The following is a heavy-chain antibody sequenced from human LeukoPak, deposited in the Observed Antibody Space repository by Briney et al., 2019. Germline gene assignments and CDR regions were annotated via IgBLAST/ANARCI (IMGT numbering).Heavy chain of an antibody. CDR3: TTYPAFDS. V-gene: IGHV3-15*01. D-gene: IGHD2-2*01. CDR2: IKSKTDGGTT. CDR1: GFTFTNAW. J-gene: IGHJ4*02. Sequence: GGSLRLSCAASGFTFTNAWMSWVRQAPGKGLEWVGRIKSKTDGGTTDYAAPVKGRFIISRDDPKNTLYLQMSSLKSEDTAVYYCTTYPAFDSWGQGTLVTVSS.